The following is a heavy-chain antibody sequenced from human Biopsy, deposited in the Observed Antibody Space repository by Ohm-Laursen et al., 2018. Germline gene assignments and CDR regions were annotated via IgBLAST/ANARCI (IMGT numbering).Heavy chain of an antibody. V-gene: IGHV1-18*01. CDR1: GHTFTSYD. D-gene: IGHD2/OR15-2a*01. CDR3: ARVFCTSTTCYGLLDN. CDR2: ISPYNDKT. Sequence: SVKVSCKASGHTFTSYDISWVRQAPGQGLEWMGWISPYNDKTSYPPKLQDRVTMTADTSTNTAHMELRSLRSDDTAVYYCARVFCTSTTCYGLLDNWGQGTVVTVSS. J-gene: IGHJ4*02.